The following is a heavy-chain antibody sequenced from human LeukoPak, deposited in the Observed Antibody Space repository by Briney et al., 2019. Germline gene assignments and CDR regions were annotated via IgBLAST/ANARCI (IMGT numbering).Heavy chain of an antibody. Sequence: PGGSLRLSCAASGFTFSSYSMNWVRQAPGKGLEWVSSISSSSSYIYYADSVKGRFTISRDNAKNSLYLQMNSLRAEDTAVYYCARESYDSSGRFDYWGQGTLVTVSS. D-gene: IGHD3-22*01. CDR3: ARESYDSSGRFDY. J-gene: IGHJ4*02. CDR2: ISSSSSYI. CDR1: GFTFSSYS. V-gene: IGHV3-21*01.